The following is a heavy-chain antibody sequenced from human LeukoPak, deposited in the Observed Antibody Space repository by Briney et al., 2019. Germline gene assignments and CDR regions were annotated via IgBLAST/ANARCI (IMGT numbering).Heavy chain of an antibody. D-gene: IGHD3-16*01. CDR1: GGSISSYY. Sequence: SETLSLTCTVSGGSISSYYWSWIRQPPGKGLEWIGYIYYSGSTNYNPSLKSRVTISVDTSKNQFSLKLSSVTAADTAVYYCAAYPEAELCFDPWGQGTLVTVSS. V-gene: IGHV4-59*08. J-gene: IGHJ5*02. CDR2: IYYSGST. CDR3: AAYPEAELCFDP.